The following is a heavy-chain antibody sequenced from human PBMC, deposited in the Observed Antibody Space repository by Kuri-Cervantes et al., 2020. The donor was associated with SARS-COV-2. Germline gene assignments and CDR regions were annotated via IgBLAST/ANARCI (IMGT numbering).Heavy chain of an antibody. CDR1: GGSISSYY. D-gene: IGHD4-11*01. V-gene: IGHV4-4*07. CDR3: ARRINYWWFDP. CDR2: IYTSGST. Sequence: ESLKISCTVSGGSISSYYWSWIRQPAGKGLEWIGRIYTSGSTNYNPSLKGRVTITVDTSKNQFSLKLSSVTAADTAVYYCARRINYWWFDPWGQGTLVTVSS. J-gene: IGHJ5*02.